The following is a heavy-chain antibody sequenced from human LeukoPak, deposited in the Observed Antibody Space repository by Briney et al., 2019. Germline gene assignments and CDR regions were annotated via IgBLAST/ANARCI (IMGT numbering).Heavy chain of an antibody. Sequence: GGSLRLSCAASGFTFSSYSMNWVRQAPGKGLEWVSSISRSSNYKYYADSVKGRFTISRDNAKNSLYLQMNSLRAEDTALYYCASFRYDSSGYYGIIGYWGQGTLVTVSS. CDR1: GFTFSSYS. V-gene: IGHV3-21*01. D-gene: IGHD3-22*01. J-gene: IGHJ4*02. CDR3: ASFRYDSSGYYGIIGY. CDR2: ISRSSNYK.